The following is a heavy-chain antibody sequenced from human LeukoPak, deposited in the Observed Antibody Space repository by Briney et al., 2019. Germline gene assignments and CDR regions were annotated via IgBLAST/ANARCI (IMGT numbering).Heavy chain of an antibody. CDR2: ISGSGGST. J-gene: IGHJ4*02. Sequence: GGSLRLSCAASGFTFSSYAMSWVRQAPGKGLEWVSAISGSGGSTYYADSVKDRFTISRDNAKNSLYLQMNSLRAEDTAVYYCARGLLRTQGYWGQGTLVTVSS. V-gene: IGHV3-23*01. CDR1: GFTFSSYA. D-gene: IGHD2/OR15-2a*01. CDR3: ARGLLRTQGY.